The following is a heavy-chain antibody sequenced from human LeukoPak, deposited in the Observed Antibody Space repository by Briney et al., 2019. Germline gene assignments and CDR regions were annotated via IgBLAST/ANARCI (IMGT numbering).Heavy chain of an antibody. CDR2: INPSGGST. V-gene: IGHV1-46*01. J-gene: IGHJ3*02. CDR3: ASNTYYYDSSGSDAFDI. D-gene: IGHD3-22*01. CDR1: GYTFTSYY. Sequence: ASVNVSCTASGYTFTSYYMHWVRQAPGQGLEWMGIINPSGGSTSYAQKFQGRVTMTRDTSTSTVYMELSSLRSEDTAVYYCASNTYYYDSSGSDAFDIWGQGTMVTVSS.